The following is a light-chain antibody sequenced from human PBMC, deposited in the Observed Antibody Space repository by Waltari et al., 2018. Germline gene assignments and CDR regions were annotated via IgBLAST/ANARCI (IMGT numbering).Light chain of an antibody. CDR2: DAS. CDR1: PSVGSE. CDR3: QQRSNRPPIT. J-gene: IGKJ5*01. V-gene: IGKV3-11*01. Sequence: EVVLTQSPATLSLSPGERATLSRRASPSVGSELAWYQQQAGQAPRLLIYDASNRATGISDRFRGSGSATDFALTISSLAPEDVAVYFCQQRSNRPPITFGQGTRLEIK.